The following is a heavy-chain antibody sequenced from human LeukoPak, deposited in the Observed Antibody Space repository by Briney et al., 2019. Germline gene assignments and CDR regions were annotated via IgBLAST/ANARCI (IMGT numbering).Heavy chain of an antibody. CDR2: ISSGGSKT. CDR1: GFSFSSYA. V-gene: IGHV3-23*01. CDR3: AKDHRDCRGISCLLHQD. J-gene: IGHJ4*02. Sequence: GGSLRLSCAASGFSFSSYAMTWVRQSPGKWLEWVSPISSGGSKTWSADSVEGRFTISRDNSKNTLYLQMNSLRAEDTATYYCAKDHRDCRGISCLLHQDWGQGTLVTVSS. D-gene: IGHD2-2*01.